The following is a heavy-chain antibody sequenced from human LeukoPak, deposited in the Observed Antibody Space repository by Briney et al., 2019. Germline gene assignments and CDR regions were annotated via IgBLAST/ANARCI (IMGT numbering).Heavy chain of an antibody. Sequence: GGSLRLSCVASGFPFSNYAMSWVRQAPGKGLECVSAISGSGGSTYYADSVKGRFTISRDNSKNTLYLQMNSLRAEDTAVYYCAKQGGIAAAGFDYWGQGTLVTVSS. CDR1: GFPFSNYA. CDR2: ISGSGGST. D-gene: IGHD6-13*01. V-gene: IGHV3-23*01. CDR3: AKQGGIAAAGFDY. J-gene: IGHJ4*02.